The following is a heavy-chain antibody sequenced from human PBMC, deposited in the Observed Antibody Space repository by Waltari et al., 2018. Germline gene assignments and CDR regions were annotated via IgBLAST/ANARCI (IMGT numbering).Heavy chain of an antibody. V-gene: IGHV1-24*01. CDR3: ATFKRATGYFDY. CDR1: GYTLTELS. Sequence: KKPGASVKVSCKVSGYTLTELSMHWVRQAPGKGLEWMGGFDPEDGETIYAQKFQGRVTMTEDTSTDTAYMELSSLRSEDTAVYYCATFKRATGYFDYWGQGTLVTVSS. D-gene: IGHD1-26*01. CDR2: FDPEDGET. J-gene: IGHJ4*02.